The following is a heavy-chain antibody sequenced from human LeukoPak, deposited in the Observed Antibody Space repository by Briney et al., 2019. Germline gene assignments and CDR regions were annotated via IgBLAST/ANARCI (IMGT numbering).Heavy chain of an antibody. CDR1: GGSLSGYY. CDR2: INHSGST. J-gene: IGHJ4*02. CDR3: ARRDRYYYGSGSYDY. Sequence: SETLSLTCAVYGGSLSGYYWSGIRQPPGKGREGMGEINHSGSTNYNPSLKSRVTISVDTSKNQLSLKLSSVTAADTAVYYCARRDRYYYGSGSYDYWGQGTLVTVSS. V-gene: IGHV4-34*01. D-gene: IGHD3-10*01.